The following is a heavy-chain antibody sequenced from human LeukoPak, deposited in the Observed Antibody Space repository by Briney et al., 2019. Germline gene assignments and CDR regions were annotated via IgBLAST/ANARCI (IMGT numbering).Heavy chain of an antibody. V-gene: IGHV4-59*11. CDR1: GGSISRRY. Sequence: SETLSLTCTASGGSISRRYWTWIRQPPGKGLEWIGYIYYTGSTNYNPSLKSRVTISEAASKDQFSLKLSSVTAADTAVYYCATEDRFYGMDVWGQGTTVTVSS. CDR3: ATEDRFYGMDV. J-gene: IGHJ6*02. CDR2: IYYTGST. D-gene: IGHD1-14*01.